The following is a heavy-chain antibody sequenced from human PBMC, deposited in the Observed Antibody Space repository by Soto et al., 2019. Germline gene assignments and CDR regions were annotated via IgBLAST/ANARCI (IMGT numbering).Heavy chain of an antibody. Sequence: EVQLLESGGGLVQPGGSLRLSCAASGFTFSSYAMSWVRQAPGKGLEWVSAISGSGGSTYYADSVKGRFTISRDNSKNTLYLQMNSLRAEDTAVYYCAKSPPQDFWSAQMGYYYYYMDVWGKGTTVTVSS. V-gene: IGHV3-23*01. CDR1: GFTFSSYA. D-gene: IGHD3-3*01. CDR3: AKSPPQDFWSAQMGYYYYYMDV. J-gene: IGHJ6*03. CDR2: ISGSGGST.